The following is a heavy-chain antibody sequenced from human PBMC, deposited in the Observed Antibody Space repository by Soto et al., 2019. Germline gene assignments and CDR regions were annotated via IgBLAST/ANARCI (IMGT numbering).Heavy chain of an antibody. D-gene: IGHD2-15*01. CDR2: ISGSGGST. CDR3: AKDNLRSGGSPHDY. V-gene: IGHV3-23*01. CDR1: GFTFSSYA. J-gene: IGHJ4*02. Sequence: EVQLLESGGGLVQPGGSLRLSCAASGFTFSSYAMSWVRQAPGKGLEWVSAISGSGGSTYYADSVKGRFTISRDNSKNTLYLQLNSLRAEDTAVYYCAKDNLRSGGSPHDYWGQGTLVTVSS.